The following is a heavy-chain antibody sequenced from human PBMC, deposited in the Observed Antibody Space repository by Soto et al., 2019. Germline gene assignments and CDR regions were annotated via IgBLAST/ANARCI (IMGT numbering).Heavy chain of an antibody. D-gene: IGHD5-18*01. J-gene: IGHJ3*02. CDR3: ARDEFRGYSYGRDAFDI. Sequence: QVQLVQSGAEVKKPGSSVKVSCKASGGTFSSYTISWVRQAPGQGLEWMGSIIPILGIANYAQKFQGRVTITADKSTSTAYMELSSLRSEDTAVYYCARDEFRGYSYGRDAFDIWGQGTMVTVSS. CDR2: IIPILGIA. V-gene: IGHV1-69*08. CDR1: GGTFSSYT.